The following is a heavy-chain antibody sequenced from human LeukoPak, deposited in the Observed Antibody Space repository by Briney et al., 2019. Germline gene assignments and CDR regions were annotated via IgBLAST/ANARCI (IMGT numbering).Heavy chain of an antibody. CDR1: GGSFSGYY. J-gene: IGHJ5*02. CDR3: ARVADNCSSTSCYRGRRLKLTPNWFDP. V-gene: IGHV4-34*01. CDR2: INHSGST. Sequence: PSETLSLTCAVYGGSFSGYYWSWIRQPPGKGLEWIGEINHSGSTNYNPSLKSRVTISVDTSKNQFSLKLSSVTAADTAVYYCARVADNCSSTSCYRGRRLKLTPNWFDPWGQGTLVTVSS. D-gene: IGHD2-2*01.